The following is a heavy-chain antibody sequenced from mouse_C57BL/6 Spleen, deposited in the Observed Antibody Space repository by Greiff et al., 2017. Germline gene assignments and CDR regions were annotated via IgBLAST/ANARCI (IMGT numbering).Heavy chain of an antibody. D-gene: IGHD1-1*01. CDR1: GFNIKDDY. J-gene: IGHJ2*01. CDR2: IDPENGDT. Sequence: EVQLQQSGAELVRPGASVKLSCTASGFNIKDDYMHWVKQRPEQGLEWIGWIDPENGDTEYASKFQGKATITADTSTNTSYLQLSSLTSEDTAVYYCTTRGSRVFVYWGQGTTLTVSS. CDR3: TTRGSRVFVY. V-gene: IGHV14-4*01.